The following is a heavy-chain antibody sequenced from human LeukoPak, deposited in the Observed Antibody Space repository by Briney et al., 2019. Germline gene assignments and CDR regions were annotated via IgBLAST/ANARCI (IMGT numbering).Heavy chain of an antibody. J-gene: IGHJ5*02. CDR1: GFTVSSYW. V-gene: IGHV3-7*01. Sequence: GGSLRLSCAASGFTVSSYWMSWVRQAPGKGLEWVATLDQGGDGKFYVDSVKGRFTVSRDNANNSLYLQMNSLRVEDTAVYYCATDLYDHWGQGTLVTVSS. CDR2: LDQGGDGK. CDR3: ATDLYDH.